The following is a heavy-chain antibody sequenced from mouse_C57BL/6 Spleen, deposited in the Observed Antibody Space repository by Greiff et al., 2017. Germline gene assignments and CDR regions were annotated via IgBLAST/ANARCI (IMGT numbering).Heavy chain of an antibody. V-gene: IGHV1-69*01. Sequence: QVQLQQPGAELVMPGASVKLSCKASGYTFTSYWMHWVKQRPGQGLEWIGEIDPSDSYTNYNQKFKCKSTLTVDKSSSTAYMQLSSLTSEDSAVYYCARTSTMVTTEAMDYWGQGTSVTVSS. J-gene: IGHJ4*01. CDR2: IDPSDSYT. CDR3: ARTSTMVTTEAMDY. D-gene: IGHD2-2*01. CDR1: GYTFTSYW.